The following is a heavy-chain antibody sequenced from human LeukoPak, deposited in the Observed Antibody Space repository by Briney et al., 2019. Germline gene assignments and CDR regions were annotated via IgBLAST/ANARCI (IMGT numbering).Heavy chain of an antibody. Sequence: SETLSLTCTVSGGSISSYYWSWIRQPPGKGLEWIGYIYYSGSTNYNPSLKSRVTISVDTSKNQFSLKLSSVTAADTAVYYCARGTYSYGSGFDYWGQGTLVTVSS. CDR2: IYYSGST. D-gene: IGHD5-18*01. CDR1: GGSISSYY. V-gene: IGHV4-59*01. J-gene: IGHJ4*02. CDR3: ARGTYSYGSGFDY.